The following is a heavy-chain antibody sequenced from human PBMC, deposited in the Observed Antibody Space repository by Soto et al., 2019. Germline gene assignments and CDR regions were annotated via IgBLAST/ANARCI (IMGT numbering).Heavy chain of an antibody. J-gene: IGHJ4*02. CDR1: GLPLSRCS. D-gene: IGHD4-17*01. CDR3: ARGTVEMATIDY. V-gene: IGHV3-21*01. CDR2: ISSSGSFI. Sequence: GGSRVLSCLFAGLPLSRCSMNLVSQAPGKGLEWVSSISSSGSFIYYADSVKGRFTISRDNAKNSLYLQVNSLRAEDTAVYYCARGTVEMATIDYWGRGTLVTVSS.